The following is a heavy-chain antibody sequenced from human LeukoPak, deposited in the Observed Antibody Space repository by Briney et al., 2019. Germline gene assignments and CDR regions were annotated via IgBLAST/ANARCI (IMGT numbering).Heavy chain of an antibody. CDR3: AKSGYSYGRFDN. V-gene: IGHV3-23*01. D-gene: IGHD5-18*01. Sequence: GGSLRLSCAASGFTFSSYSMSWVRQAPGRGLEWVSAISASGDNIYYAGSVKGRFTISRDISKNTLYLQMNSLRAEDTAVYFCAKSGYSYGRFDNWGQGTLVTVSP. J-gene: IGHJ4*02. CDR2: ISASGDNI. CDR1: GFTFSSYS.